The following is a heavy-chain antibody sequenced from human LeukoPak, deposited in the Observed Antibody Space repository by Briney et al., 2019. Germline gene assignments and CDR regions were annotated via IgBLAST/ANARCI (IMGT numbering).Heavy chain of an antibody. Sequence: SETLSLTCNVSGGSISSYYWSWIRQPPGKGLEWIGYFHFSGSTNYNPSLKSRVTISVDTSKNQFSLKLRSVTAADTAVYYCARGGYYDSSGYSFYWGQGTLVTVSS. CDR2: FHFSGST. CDR3: ARGGYYDSSGYSFY. J-gene: IGHJ4*02. CDR1: GGSISSYY. V-gene: IGHV4-59*01. D-gene: IGHD3-22*01.